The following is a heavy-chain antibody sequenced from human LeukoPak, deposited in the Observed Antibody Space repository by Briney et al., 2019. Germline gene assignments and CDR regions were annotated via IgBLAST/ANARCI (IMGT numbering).Heavy chain of an antibody. V-gene: IGHV3-23*01. J-gene: IGHJ4*02. Sequence: PGGSLRLSCAASGFTFSSYAMSWVRQAPGKGLEWVSAISGSGGSTYYADSVKGRFTTSRDNSKNTLYLQMNSLRAEDTAVYYCAKEKASLRELLPFDYWGQGTLVTVSS. CDR3: AKEKASLRELLPFDY. CDR2: ISGSGGST. D-gene: IGHD1-26*01. CDR1: GFTFSSYA.